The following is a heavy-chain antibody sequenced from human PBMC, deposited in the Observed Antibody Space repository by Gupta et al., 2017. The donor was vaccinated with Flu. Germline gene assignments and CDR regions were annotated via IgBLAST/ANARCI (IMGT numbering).Heavy chain of an antibody. V-gene: IGHV4-39*01. CDR3: ARHGGNPYCRGDCYPMDV. Sequence: GKGLEWIGTAYYNGQTYYKPSLKSRLTISVDTSKNQFSLKLTSVTAADSAVYFCARHGGNPYCRGDCYPMDVWGQGTTVTVSS. CDR2: AYYNGQT. J-gene: IGHJ6*02. D-gene: IGHD2-21*02.